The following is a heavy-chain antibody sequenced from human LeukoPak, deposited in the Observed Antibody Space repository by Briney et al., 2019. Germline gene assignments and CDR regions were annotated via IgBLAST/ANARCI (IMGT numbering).Heavy chain of an antibody. J-gene: IGHJ6*03. V-gene: IGHV4-59*01. CDR1: GGSISSYY. CDR3: VSMILPYYYMDV. CDR2: IYFSGNT. D-gene: IGHD1-26*01. Sequence: SETLPLTCTVSGGSISSYYWSWIRQSPGKGLEWIGNIYFSGNTNYNPSLKSRVTISVDTSKNQFSLKVTSVTAADTAVYYCVSMILPYYYMDVWGKGTTVTVSS.